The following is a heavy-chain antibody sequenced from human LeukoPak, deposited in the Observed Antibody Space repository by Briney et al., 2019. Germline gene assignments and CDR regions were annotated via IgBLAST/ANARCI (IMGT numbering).Heavy chain of an antibody. V-gene: IGHV3-7*01. Sequence: GGSLRLSCAGSGFTFSSYWMSWVRQAPGKGLEWVANIKQDGSEKYYVDSVKGRFTISRDNAKNSLYLQMNSLRAEDTAVYYCARGSSHSSSWFEYFQHWGQGTLVTVSS. CDR1: GFTFSSYW. CDR3: ARGSSHSSSWFEYFQH. J-gene: IGHJ1*01. D-gene: IGHD6-13*01. CDR2: IKQDGSEK.